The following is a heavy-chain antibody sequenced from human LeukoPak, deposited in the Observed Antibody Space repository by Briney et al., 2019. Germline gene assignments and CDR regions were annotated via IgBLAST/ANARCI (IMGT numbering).Heavy chain of an antibody. CDR2: IDWDDDK. D-gene: IGHD5-18*01. J-gene: IGHJ6*03. CDR3: ARIRAVGTAMDNYYYYYMDV. CDR1: GFSLSTSGMC. V-gene: IGHV2-70*11. Sequence: SGPALVKPTQTLTLTCTFSGFSLSTSGMCVSWIRQPPGKALEWLARIDWDDDKYYSTSLKTRLTISKDTSKNQVVLTKTNMDPVDTATYYCARIRAVGTAMDNYYYYYMDVWGKGTTVTVSS.